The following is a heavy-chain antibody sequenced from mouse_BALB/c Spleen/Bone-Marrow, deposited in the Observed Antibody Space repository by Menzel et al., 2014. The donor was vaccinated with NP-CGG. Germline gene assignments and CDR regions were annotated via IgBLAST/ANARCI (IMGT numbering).Heavy chain of an antibody. Sequence: QVQLQQSAAELARPGASVKMSRKASGYTFTSNTIQWVKQRPGQGLEWIGYINPTGGYTDYNQKFKDKTTLTADKSSSTAYMQLSSLTSEDSAVYYCAREATYYAYFDYWGQGTILTVSS. CDR2: INPTGGYT. CDR3: AREATYYAYFDY. CDR1: GYTFTSNT. D-gene: IGHD1-1*01. V-gene: IGHV1-4*02. J-gene: IGHJ2*01.